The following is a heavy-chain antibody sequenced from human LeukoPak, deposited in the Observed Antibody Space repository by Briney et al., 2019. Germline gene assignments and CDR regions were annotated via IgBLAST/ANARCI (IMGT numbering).Heavy chain of an antibody. CDR3: ARVPWGIAGAKDLDFDY. J-gene: IGHJ4*02. CDR1: GFTFSSYG. D-gene: IGHD6-13*01. CDR2: IWYDGSNK. Sequence: GGSLRLSCAASGFTFSSYGMHWVRQAPGKGLEWVAVIWYDGSNKYYADSVKGRFTISRDNSKNTLYLQMNSLRAEDTAVYYCARVPWGIAGAKDLDFDYWGQGTLVTVSS. V-gene: IGHV3-33*01.